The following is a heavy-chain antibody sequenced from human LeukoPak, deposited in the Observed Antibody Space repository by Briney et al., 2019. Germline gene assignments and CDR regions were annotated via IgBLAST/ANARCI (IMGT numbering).Heavy chain of an antibody. V-gene: IGHV4-59*12. D-gene: IGHD4-17*01. CDR2: IYYSGST. CDR3: ARDSYMTTVTPDAFDI. J-gene: IGHJ3*02. Sequence: SETLSLTCTVPGGSISSYYWSWIRQPPGKGLEWIGYIYYSGSTNYNPSLKSRVTISVDTSKNQFSLKLSSVTAADTAVYYCARDSYMTTVTPDAFDIWGQGTMVTVSS. CDR1: GGSISSYY.